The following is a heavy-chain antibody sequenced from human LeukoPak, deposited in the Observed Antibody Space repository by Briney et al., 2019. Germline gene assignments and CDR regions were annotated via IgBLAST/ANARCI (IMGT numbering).Heavy chain of an antibody. Sequence: PSETLSLTCFLSCGSISSTIFYWGWIRQPPGKGLEWIGNIYYSGSTYYTPSLKTPLTISVHTSEHQFSLKLSSVTAAAAAVYYCASLDYYYHYMDVWGKGTTVTVSS. CDR1: CGSISSTIFY. J-gene: IGHJ6*03. V-gene: IGHV4-39*01. CDR2: IYYSGST. CDR3: ASLDYYYHYMDV.